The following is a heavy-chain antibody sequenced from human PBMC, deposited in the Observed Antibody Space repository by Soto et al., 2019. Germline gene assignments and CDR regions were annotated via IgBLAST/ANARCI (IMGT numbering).Heavy chain of an antibody. CDR2: ISWDGGRT. D-gene: IGHD5-18*01. V-gene: IGHV3-43*01. CDR1: GFTFDDYT. CDR3: AQDVGMGYAAAFDY. J-gene: IGHJ4*02. Sequence: EVQLVESGGFVVQPGGSLRLSCAASGFTFDDYTMHWVRQAPGKGLEWVALISWDGGRTYYADSVRGRFTISRDNSKNSLYVQMNSLRIEDTALYYCAQDVGMGYAAAFDYWGQGTLVTVSS.